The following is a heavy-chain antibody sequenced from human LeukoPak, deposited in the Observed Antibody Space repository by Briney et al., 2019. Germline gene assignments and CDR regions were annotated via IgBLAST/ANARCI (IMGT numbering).Heavy chain of an antibody. CDR3: ARDGNWNDYYYGMDV. J-gene: IGHJ6*02. CDR2: INPNSGGT. V-gene: IGHV1-2*02. Sequence: GATVKVSCKASGYTFTGYYMHWVRQAPGQGLEWMGWINPNSGGTNYAQKFQGRVTMTRDTSISTAYMELSRLRSDDTAVYYCARDGNWNDYYYGMDVWGQGTTVTVSS. CDR1: GYTFTGYY. D-gene: IGHD1-20*01.